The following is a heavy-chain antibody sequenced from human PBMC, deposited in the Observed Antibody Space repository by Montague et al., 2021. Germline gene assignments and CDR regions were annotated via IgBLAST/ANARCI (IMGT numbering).Heavy chain of an antibody. J-gene: IGHJ4*02. Sequence: TLSLTCTVSGDSLSSVGYSWTWIRQHPGKGLEWIGYMYYSGSTYYNPSLKSRVTISGDTSKSHFSLRLTSVTAADTAVYYCARGRLATGDFDYWGQGTLVTVSS. CDR2: MYYSGST. D-gene: IGHD6-13*01. CDR1: GDSLSSVGYS. V-gene: IGHV4-31*03. CDR3: ARGRLATGDFDY.